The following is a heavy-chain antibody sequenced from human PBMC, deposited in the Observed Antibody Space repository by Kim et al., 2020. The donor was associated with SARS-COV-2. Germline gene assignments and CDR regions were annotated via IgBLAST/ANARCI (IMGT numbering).Heavy chain of an antibody. D-gene: IGHD3-16*01. CDR1: GDSVDNSHYY. CDR2: VYYNGKT. V-gene: IGHV4-39*01. CDR3: ARLRARGFFFYAMDV. J-gene: IGHJ6*02. Sequence: SETLSLTCIVSGDSVDNSHYYWGWIRQPPGKALEWIGTVYYNGKTYYNPSLESRVTTSLDTSNNQFSLRLTSVTAADTAIYYCARLRARGFFFYAMDVWGQGTTVTVSS.